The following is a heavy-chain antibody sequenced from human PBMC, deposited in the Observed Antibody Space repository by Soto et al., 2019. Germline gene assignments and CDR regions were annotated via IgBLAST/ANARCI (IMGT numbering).Heavy chain of an antibody. Sequence: GGSLRLSCAASGFTLGNYWMHWVRQAPGKGLVWVSRINDYGTTINYAESVEGRFIISRDDAKSEVYLQMNNLRAAASAVYYCARGGLEPFDYWRQGALVTVSS. CDR1: GFTLGNYW. CDR3: ARGGLEPFDY. D-gene: IGHD1-1*01. V-gene: IGHV3-74*01. CDR2: INDYGTTI. J-gene: IGHJ4*02.